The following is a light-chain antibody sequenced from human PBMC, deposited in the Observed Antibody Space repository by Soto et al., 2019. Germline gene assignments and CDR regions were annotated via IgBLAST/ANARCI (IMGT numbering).Light chain of an antibody. V-gene: IGLV2-14*01. J-gene: IGLJ3*02. CDR2: EVS. CDR3: SSYTSSSTRV. CDR1: SSDVGGYNY. Sequence: QSALTQPAPVSGSPGQSITISCTGTSSDVGGYNYVSWYQQHPGKAPKLMIYEVSNRPSGVSNRFSGSKSGNMASLTISGLQAEDEADYYCSSYTSSSTRVFGGGTKLTVL.